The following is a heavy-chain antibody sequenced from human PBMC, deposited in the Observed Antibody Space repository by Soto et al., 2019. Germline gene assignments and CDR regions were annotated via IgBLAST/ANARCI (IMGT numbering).Heavy chain of an antibody. CDR3: ARGRTSSPTPGDY. D-gene: IGHD2-2*01. J-gene: IGHJ4*02. V-gene: IGHV4-31*03. Sequence: QVQLQESDPGLVKPSQTLSLTCTVSGGSISSGGYYWSWIRQHPGKGLEWIGYIYYSGSTYYNPSLKRRVTIAVDTSKNQFSLKLSSVTAADTAVYYCARGRTSSPTPGDYWGQGTLVTVSS. CDR2: IYYSGST. CDR1: GGSISSGGYY.